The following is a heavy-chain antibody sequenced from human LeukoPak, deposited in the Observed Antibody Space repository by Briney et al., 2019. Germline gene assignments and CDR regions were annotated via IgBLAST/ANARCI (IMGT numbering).Heavy chain of an antibody. CDR3: ARGRSCYDFWSGSYFDY. CDR1: GFTFSSYD. CDR2: IGTAGDT. Sequence: GGSLRLSCAASGFTFSSYDMHWVRQATGKGLEWVSAIGTAGDTYYPGSVKGRFTISRENAKNSLYLQMNSLRAGDTAVYYCARGRSCYDFWSGSYFDYWGQGTLVTVSS. D-gene: IGHD3-3*01. V-gene: IGHV3-13*01. J-gene: IGHJ4*02.